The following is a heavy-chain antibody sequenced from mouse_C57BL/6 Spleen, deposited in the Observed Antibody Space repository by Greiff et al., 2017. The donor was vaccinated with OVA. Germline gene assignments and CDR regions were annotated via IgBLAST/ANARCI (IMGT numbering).Heavy chain of an antibody. CDR3: TRVDYYGLYYYAMDY. V-gene: IGHV5-9-1*02. J-gene: IGHJ4*01. CDR2: ISSGGDYI. D-gene: IGHD2-1*01. Sequence: EVKLMESGEGLVKPGGSLKLSCAASGFTFSSYAMSWVRQTPEKRLEWVAYISSGGDYIYYADTVKGRFTISRDNARNTLYLQMSSLKSEDTAMYYCTRVDYYGLYYYAMDYWGQGTSVTVSS. CDR1: GFTFSSYA.